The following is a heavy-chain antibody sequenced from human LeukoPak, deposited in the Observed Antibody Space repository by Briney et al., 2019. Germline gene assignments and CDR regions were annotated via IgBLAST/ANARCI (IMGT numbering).Heavy chain of an antibody. Sequence: GGSLRLSCAASGFTFDDYAMHWVRQAPGKGLEWVSGISWNSGSIGYADSVKGRFTISRDNAKNSLYLQMNSLRAEDTAVYYCAKLDCSGGSCYLRTGDYYMDVWGKGTTVTVSS. J-gene: IGHJ6*03. D-gene: IGHD2-15*01. CDR3: AKLDCSGGSCYLRTGDYYMDV. CDR2: ISWNSGSI. CDR1: GFTFDDYA. V-gene: IGHV3-9*01.